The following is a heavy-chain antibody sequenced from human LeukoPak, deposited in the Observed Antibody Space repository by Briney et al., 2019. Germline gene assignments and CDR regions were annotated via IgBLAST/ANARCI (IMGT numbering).Heavy chain of an antibody. CDR2: IYSSGSA. D-gene: IGHD5-12*01. Sequence: SETLSLTCTVSGGSISSLYWSWLRQPAGKGVEWIGRIYSSGSADYNPSLKSRVTMSVDTSKNQFSLKLSSVTTADTAVYYCAREIVATSPYCYNYGMDVWGQGTTVTVSS. CDR3: AREIVATSPYCYNYGMDV. V-gene: IGHV4-4*07. CDR1: GGSISSLY. J-gene: IGHJ6*02.